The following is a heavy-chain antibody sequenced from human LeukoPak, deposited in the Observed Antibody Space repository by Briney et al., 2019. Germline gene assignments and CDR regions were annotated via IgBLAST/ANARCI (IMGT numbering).Heavy chain of an antibody. D-gene: IGHD4-17*01. J-gene: IGHJ5*02. V-gene: IGHV3-7*03. CDR2: IKQDGSEK. CDR3: ALTVTTS. CDR1: GFTFSSYW. Sequence: PGGSLRLSCAASGFTFSSYWVSWVRQAPGKGLEWVANIKQDGSEKYYVDSVKGRFTISRDNAKNSLYLQMNSLRAEDTAVYYCALTVTTSWGQGTLVTVSS.